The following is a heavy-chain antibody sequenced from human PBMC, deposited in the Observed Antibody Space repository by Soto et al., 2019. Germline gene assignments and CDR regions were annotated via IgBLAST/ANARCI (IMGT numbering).Heavy chain of an antibody. CDR2: IYYSGST. Sequence: PSETLSLTCTVSGGSVSSGSDYWSWIRQPPGKGLEWIGYIYYSGSTNYNPSLKSRVTISVDTSKNQFSLKLSSVTAADTAVYYCARAHTGTLYFDYWGQGTLVTVSS. CDR3: ARAHTGTLYFDY. J-gene: IGHJ4*02. V-gene: IGHV4-61*01. CDR1: GGSVSSGSDY. D-gene: IGHD6-13*01.